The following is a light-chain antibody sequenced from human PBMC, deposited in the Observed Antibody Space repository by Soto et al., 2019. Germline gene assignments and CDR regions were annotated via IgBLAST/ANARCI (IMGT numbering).Light chain of an antibody. CDR3: LQDYNYPLT. V-gene: IGKV1-6*01. Sequence: AIQMTQSPSSLSASVGDRVTITCRASQGIRNDLGGYQFKPGKAPKLLIYAASSLQSWIPSRFSGSASGTDFTLTISSLQPEDVATYYCLQDYNYPLTFGGGTKVEIK. CDR2: AAS. J-gene: IGKJ4*01. CDR1: QGIRND.